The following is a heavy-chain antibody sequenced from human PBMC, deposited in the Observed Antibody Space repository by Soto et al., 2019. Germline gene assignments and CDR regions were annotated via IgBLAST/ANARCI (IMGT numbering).Heavy chain of an antibody. CDR1: GGSISSGGYY. D-gene: IGHD2-15*01. CDR3: ARVGGSFNKTGFDY. CDR2: IYYSGST. J-gene: IGHJ4*02. V-gene: IGHV4-31*03. Sequence: PSETLSLTCTVSGGSISSGGYYWSWIRQHPGKGLEWIGYIYYSGSTYYNPSLKSRVTISVDTSKNQFSLKLSSVTAADTAVYYCARVGGSFNKTGFDYWGQGTLVTVSS.